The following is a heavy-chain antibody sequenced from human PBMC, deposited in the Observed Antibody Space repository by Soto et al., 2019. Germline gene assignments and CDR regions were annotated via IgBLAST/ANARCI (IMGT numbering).Heavy chain of an antibody. Sequence: GASVKLSCKASGYTFTSYAMHWVRQAPGRRLEWMGWINAGNGNTKYSQKFQGRVTITRDTSASTAYMELSSLRSEDTAVYYCAWRYCSGGSCYKGDYYGMDVWGQGTTVTVSS. CDR3: AWRYCSGGSCYKGDYYGMDV. CDR2: INAGNGNT. J-gene: IGHJ6*02. V-gene: IGHV1-3*01. D-gene: IGHD2-15*01. CDR1: GYTFTSYA.